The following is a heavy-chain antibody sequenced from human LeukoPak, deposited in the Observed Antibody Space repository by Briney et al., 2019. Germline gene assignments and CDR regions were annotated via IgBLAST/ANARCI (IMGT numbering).Heavy chain of an antibody. Sequence: PGGSLRLSCAASGFTFGSYVMSWVRQAPGKGLEWVSAISGSGGSTYYADSVKGRFTISRDNSKNTLYLQMNSLRAEDTAVYYCAKDRAGWELLGVLDYWGQGTLVTVSS. D-gene: IGHD1-26*01. CDR2: ISGSGGST. CDR3: AKDRAGWELLGVLDY. J-gene: IGHJ4*02. V-gene: IGHV3-23*01. CDR1: GFTFGSYV.